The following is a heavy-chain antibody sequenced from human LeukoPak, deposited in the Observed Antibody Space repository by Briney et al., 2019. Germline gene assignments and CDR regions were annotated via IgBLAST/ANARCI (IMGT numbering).Heavy chain of an antibody. CDR3: ATRDPCSGGTCYALGH. D-gene: IGHD2-15*01. CDR2: ISYDGSNK. J-gene: IGHJ4*02. V-gene: IGHV3-30-3*01. Sequence: GGSLRLSCAASGFTFSSYAMHWVRQAPGKGLEWVAVISYDGSNKYYADSVKSRFTISRDNSKNTLDLQMNSLRVEDTAIYYCATRDPCSGGTCYALGHWGQGTLVTVSS. CDR1: GFTFSSYA.